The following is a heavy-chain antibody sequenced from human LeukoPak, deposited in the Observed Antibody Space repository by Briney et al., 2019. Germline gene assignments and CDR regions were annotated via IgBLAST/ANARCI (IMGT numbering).Heavy chain of an antibody. V-gene: IGHV1-46*01. J-gene: IGHJ6*03. Sequence: ASVKVSCKASGYTFTSYYMHWVPQAPGQGLEWMGIINPSGGSTSYALKFQGRVTMTRDMSTSTVYMELSSLRSEDTAVYYCAADSSGYYFYYYMDVWGKGTTVTVSS. D-gene: IGHD3-22*01. CDR1: GYTFTSYY. CDR3: AADSSGYYFYYYMDV. CDR2: INPSGGST.